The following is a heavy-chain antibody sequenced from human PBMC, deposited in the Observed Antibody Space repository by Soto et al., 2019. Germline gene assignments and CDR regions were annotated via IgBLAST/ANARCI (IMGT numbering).Heavy chain of an antibody. D-gene: IGHD3-10*01. CDR3: AGGGGWVGEASFDS. J-gene: IGHJ4*02. V-gene: IGHV1-3*01. Sequence: QVQLEQSGAEVKKPGASVKVSCKTSGYTFTSYTLHWVRQAPGQGLEWMGWINAGNGREKYSQRVRDRVTLSPAKPEPTPNMELRRPGPENPVIYFWAGGGGWVGEASFDSWGQGTLVTVSS. CDR2: INAGNGRE. CDR1: GYTFTSYT.